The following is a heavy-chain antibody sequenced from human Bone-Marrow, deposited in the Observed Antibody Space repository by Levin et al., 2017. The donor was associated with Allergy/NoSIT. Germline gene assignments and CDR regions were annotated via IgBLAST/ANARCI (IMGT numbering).Heavy chain of an antibody. V-gene: IGHV4-59*01. CDR2: IHYTGDT. CDR3: ATGLRASWFYV. J-gene: IGHJ3*01. CDR1: GDSISSPTSTSY. Sequence: SQTLSLTCSVSGDSISSPTSTSYWSWIRQSPGRGLEWIATIHYTGDTTYNASLRSRATISLDTSQNQFSLRLTSVTAADTAVYFCATGLRASWFYVWGRGTTVTVSS. D-gene: IGHD3-10*01.